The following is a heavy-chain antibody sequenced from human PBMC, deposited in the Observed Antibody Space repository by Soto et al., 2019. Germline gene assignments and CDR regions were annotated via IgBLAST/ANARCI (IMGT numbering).Heavy chain of an antibody. CDR1: GFTFSSYS. V-gene: IGHV3-21*01. CDR2: ISSSSSYI. D-gene: IGHD3-3*01. Sequence: GGSLRLSGAASGFTFSSYSMNWVRQAPGKGLEWVSSISSSSSYIYYADSVKGRFTISRDNAKNSLYLQMNSLRAEDTAVYYCARVSDFWSGYSAKYYYYYGMDVWGQGTTVTVSS. J-gene: IGHJ6*02. CDR3: ARVSDFWSGYSAKYYYYYGMDV.